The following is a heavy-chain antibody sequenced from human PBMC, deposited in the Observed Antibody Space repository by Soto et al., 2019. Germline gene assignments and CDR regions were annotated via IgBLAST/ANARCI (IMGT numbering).Heavy chain of an antibody. Sequence: PGGSLRLSCAASGFTFDDYAMHWVRQAPGKGLEWVSGISWNSGSIGYADSVKGRFTISRDNAKNSLYLQMNSLRAEDTALYYCATGPLPHRAFDIWGQGTMVTVSS. CDR2: ISWNSGSI. D-gene: IGHD1-26*01. V-gene: IGHV3-9*01. J-gene: IGHJ3*02. CDR1: GFTFDDYA. CDR3: ATGPLPHRAFDI.